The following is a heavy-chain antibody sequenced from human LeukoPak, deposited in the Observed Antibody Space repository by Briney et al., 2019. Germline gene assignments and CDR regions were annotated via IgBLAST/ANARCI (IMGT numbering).Heavy chain of an antibody. CDR1: GFTFKDYW. Sequence: GGSLRLSCAASGFTFKDYWMSWVRQAPGKGPEWVANINKEGNEEHFVDSVKGRFTVSRDNAKNSLFLQMNSLRVEDTAVHYCATYKNWVAGDVWGQGTTVSVSS. J-gene: IGHJ6*02. CDR3: ATYKNWVAGDV. D-gene: IGHD7-27*01. CDR2: INKEGNEE. V-gene: IGHV3-7*01.